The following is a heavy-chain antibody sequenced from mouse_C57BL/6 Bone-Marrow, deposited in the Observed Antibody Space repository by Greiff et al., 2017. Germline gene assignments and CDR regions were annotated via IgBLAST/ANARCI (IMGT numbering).Heavy chain of an antibody. Sequence: EVQRVESGGGLVQPGGSMKLSCVASGFTFSNYWMNWVRQSPEKGLEWVAQIRLKSDNYATHYAESVKGRFTISRDDSKSSVYLQMNNLRAEDTGIYYCTGFITTVVRAMDYWGQGTSVTVSS. D-gene: IGHD1-1*01. CDR2: IRLKSDNYAT. CDR3: TGFITTVVRAMDY. CDR1: GFTFSNYW. J-gene: IGHJ4*01. V-gene: IGHV6-3*01.